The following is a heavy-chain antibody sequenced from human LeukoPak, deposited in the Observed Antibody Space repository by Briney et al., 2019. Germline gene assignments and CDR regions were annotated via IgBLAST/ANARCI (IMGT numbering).Heavy chain of an antibody. CDR3: ARNGVVVAAITQLFDY. CDR2: INSDGSST. V-gene: IGHV3-74*01. CDR1: LFTFSRYW. D-gene: IGHD2-15*01. J-gene: IGHJ4*02. Sequence: GGSLRLSCAASLFTFSRYWMHWVRPAPGKGLVWVSRINSDGSSTSYADSVKGRFTISRDNAKNTLYLQMNSLRAEDTAVYYCARNGVVVAAITQLFDYWGQGTLVTVSS.